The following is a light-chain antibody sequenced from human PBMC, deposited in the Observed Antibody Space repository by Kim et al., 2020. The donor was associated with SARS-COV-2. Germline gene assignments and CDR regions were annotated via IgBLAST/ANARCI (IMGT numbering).Light chain of an antibody. Sequence: ASGGDRVTITCRASQAISNDLAWYQQKPGKVPNLLIYGASALQSAVPSRCSGSGSGTDFTLTISSLQPEDVAIYYCQKYNGAPWTFGQGTKVDIK. CDR1: QAISND. J-gene: IGKJ1*01. CDR3: QKYNGAPWT. V-gene: IGKV1-27*01. CDR2: GAS.